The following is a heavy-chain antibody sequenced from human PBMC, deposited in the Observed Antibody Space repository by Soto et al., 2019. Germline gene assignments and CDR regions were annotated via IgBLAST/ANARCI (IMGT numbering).Heavy chain of an antibody. V-gene: IGHV4-34*01. J-gene: IGHJ4*02. Sequence: SETVSLTCAVYGGSFSGFYWSWIRQPPGKGLEWIGEINHSGSTNYNPSLKSRVTISVDTSKNQFSLKLSSVTAADTAVYYCAREGLDYWGQGTLVTVSS. CDR3: AREGLDY. CDR1: GGSFSGFY. CDR2: INHSGST.